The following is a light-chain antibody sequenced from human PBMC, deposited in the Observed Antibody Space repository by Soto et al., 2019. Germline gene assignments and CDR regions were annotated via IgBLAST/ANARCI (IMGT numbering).Light chain of an antibody. J-gene: IGKJ3*01. CDR3: QHYGDSAPFT. Sequence: EVVLTQYPGTLSLSPGQRATLSCRTSQSISTTYLAWYQQRPGQAPRLLMSRTSRRATGIPDRFSGSGSGTDFTLSISRLEPEEFAVYYCQHYGDSAPFTFGPGTRVDVK. CDR1: QSISTTY. V-gene: IGKV3-20*01. CDR2: RTS.